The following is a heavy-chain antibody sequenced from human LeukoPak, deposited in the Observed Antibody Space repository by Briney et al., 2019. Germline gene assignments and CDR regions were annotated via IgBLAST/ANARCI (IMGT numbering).Heavy chain of an antibody. CDR2: ISGSPVRT. D-gene: IGHD6-19*01. CDR3: AKDRASGWYAPMDY. Sequence: GGSLRLSSAASGFKFCDYDMNCGRQAPGKGLGWGSSISGSPVRTSYAESVKGRFNISRDNSKNTLYLQMNSLTAEDTALYYCAKDRASGWYAPMDYWGQGTLVIVSS. V-gene: IGHV3-23*01. CDR1: GFKFCDYD. J-gene: IGHJ4*02.